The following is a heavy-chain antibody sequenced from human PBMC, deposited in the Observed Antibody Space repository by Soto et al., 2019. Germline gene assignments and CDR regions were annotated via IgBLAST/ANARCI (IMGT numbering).Heavy chain of an antibody. D-gene: IGHD6-6*01. CDR3: ARGLATLPVFAFDI. V-gene: IGHV2-5*01. J-gene: IGHJ3*02. CDR2: IYWSGDE. Sequence: QGTLKESGPTLVKPTQTLTLTCSFSGFSLSTSGVGVGWIRQSPGKALEWLALIYWSGDEHYRPSLKSRLSIIKATSKNHVVLITTDMDTVDTATYYCARGLATLPVFAFDIWGQGTMVTVSS. CDR1: GFSLSTSGVG.